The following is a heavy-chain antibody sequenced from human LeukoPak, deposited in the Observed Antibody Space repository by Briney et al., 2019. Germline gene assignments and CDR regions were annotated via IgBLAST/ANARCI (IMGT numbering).Heavy chain of an antibody. D-gene: IGHD2-8*01. CDR3: ARDLAGVLDY. CDR2: IKYDESEK. V-gene: IGHV3-7*01. CDR1: GFTFSTYW. Sequence: GESLRLSCAASGFTFSTYWMAWARQAPGKGLEWVANIKYDESEKYYVDSVKGRFTISRDNAKNSLFLQMNSLRAEDTAVYYCARDLAGVLDYWGRGTLVTVSS. J-gene: IGHJ4*02.